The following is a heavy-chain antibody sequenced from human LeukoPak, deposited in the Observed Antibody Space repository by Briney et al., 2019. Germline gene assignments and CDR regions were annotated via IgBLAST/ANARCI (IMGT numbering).Heavy chain of an antibody. CDR2: IYYSGST. CDR1: GGSISSSSYY. CDR3: ARLYYDFWSGYWFDP. V-gene: IGHV4-39*01. D-gene: IGHD3-3*01. J-gene: IGHJ5*02. Sequence: SETLSLTCAVSGGSISSSSYYWGWIRQPPGKGLEWVGSIYYSGSTYYSPSLKSRVTISVDTSKNQFSLKLSSVTAADTAVYYCARLYYDFWSGYWFDPWGQGTLVTVSS.